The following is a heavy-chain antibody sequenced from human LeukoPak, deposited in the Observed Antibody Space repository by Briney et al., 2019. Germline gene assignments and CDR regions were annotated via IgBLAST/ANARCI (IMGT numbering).Heavy chain of an antibody. Sequence: SETLSLTCTVSGGSISSYYWSWIRQPPGRGLEWIGFIYYSGSTNYNPSLKSRVTISIDTSKNQFSLRLSSVTATDTAVYYCARLKGYSSGWYPSYYFDYWGQGTLVTVSS. CDR2: IYYSGST. V-gene: IGHV4-59*08. CDR1: GGSISSYY. J-gene: IGHJ4*02. CDR3: ARLKGYSSGWYPSYYFDY. D-gene: IGHD6-19*01.